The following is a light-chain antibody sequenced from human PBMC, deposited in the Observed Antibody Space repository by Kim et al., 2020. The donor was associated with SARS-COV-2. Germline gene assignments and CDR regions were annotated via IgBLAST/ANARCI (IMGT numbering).Light chain of an antibody. J-gene: IGLJ3*02. CDR2: EVS. CDR1: SSDVGSYNL. Sequence: GQSITISCTGTSSDVGSYNLVPWYQQHPGKAPQLMIYEVSKRPSGISNRFSGSKSGNTASLTISGLQAEDEADYYCCSYAGSSTWVFGGGTQLTVL. V-gene: IGLV2-23*02. CDR3: CSYAGSSTWV.